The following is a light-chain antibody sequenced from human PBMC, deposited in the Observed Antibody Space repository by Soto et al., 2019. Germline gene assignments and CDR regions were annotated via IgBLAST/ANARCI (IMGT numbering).Light chain of an antibody. V-gene: IGKV3-11*01. Sequence: IVLSQSPATLFLSTGIRATLSCRASQNISSYLIWYQQKPGQAPRLLIYDVSNRATGIPARFSGSGSGTDFTLTISSLEPEDFAVYYCQQRSNWPRTFGQGTKVDIK. CDR3: QQRSNWPRT. CDR1: QNISSY. CDR2: DVS. J-gene: IGKJ1*01.